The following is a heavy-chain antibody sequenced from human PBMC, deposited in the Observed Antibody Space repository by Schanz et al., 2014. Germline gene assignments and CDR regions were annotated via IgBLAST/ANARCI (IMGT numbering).Heavy chain of an antibody. CDR3: TRQAVGYDSRIRDA. Sequence: QLVGSGGGLIQPGGSLRLSCTASGFAFSSYSMNWVRQAPGKGLEWVSYISSSGDTIYYADSVKGRFTISRDNAKNSLILQVNSLRIEDTDVYYCTRQAVGYDSRIRDAGGQGTPVNDSS. J-gene: IGHJ6*02. CDR1: GFAFSSYS. V-gene: IGHV3-48*01. D-gene: IGHD3-16*01. CDR2: ISSSGDTI.